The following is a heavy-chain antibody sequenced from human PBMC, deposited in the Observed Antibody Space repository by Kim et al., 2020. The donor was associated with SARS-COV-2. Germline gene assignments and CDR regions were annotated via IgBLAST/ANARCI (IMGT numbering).Heavy chain of an antibody. CDR2: YFRWSP. J-gene: IGHJ4*02. CDR3: ARGFDY. Sequence: YFRWSPNYHPSLKGRVTISVDTSKNQFSLKLSSVTAADTAVYSCARGFDYWGQGTLVTVSS. V-gene: IGHV4-59*08.